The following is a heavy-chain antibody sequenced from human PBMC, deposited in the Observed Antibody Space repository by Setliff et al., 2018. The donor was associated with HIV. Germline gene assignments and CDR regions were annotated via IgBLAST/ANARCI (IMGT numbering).Heavy chain of an antibody. CDR1: GASISSSRYF. V-gene: IGHV4-39*01. CDR3: ARHYNVNYYVRKDFDY. CDR2: IYYSGST. Sequence: SETLSLTCTVSGASISSSRYFWGWIRQPPGKGLEWIGSIYYSGSTYYNPSLKSRVNISVDTSKNQFSLKLSSVTAADTAVYYCARHYNVNYYVRKDFDYWGQGTLVTVSS. D-gene: IGHD1-26*01. J-gene: IGHJ4*02.